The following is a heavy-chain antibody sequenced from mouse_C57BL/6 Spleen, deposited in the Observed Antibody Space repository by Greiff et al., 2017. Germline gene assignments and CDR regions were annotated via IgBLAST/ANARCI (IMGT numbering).Heavy chain of an antibody. CDR2: ISGGGGNT. CDR3: ARQNGSSSAWFAY. D-gene: IGHD1-1*01. Sequence: EVMLVESGGGLVKPGGSLKLSCAASGFTFSSYTMSWVRQTPEKRLEWVATISGGGGNTYYPDSVKGRCTIARDNAKNTLYLQMRSLRSEDTALYYCARQNGSSSAWFAYWGQGTLVTVSA. V-gene: IGHV5-9*01. J-gene: IGHJ3*01. CDR1: GFTFSSYT.